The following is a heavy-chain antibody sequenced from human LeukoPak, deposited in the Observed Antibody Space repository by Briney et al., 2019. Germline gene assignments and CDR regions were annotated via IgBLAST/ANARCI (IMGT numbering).Heavy chain of an antibody. CDR2: ISGTGGST. D-gene: IGHD3-22*01. CDR1: GSTFASYA. V-gene: IGHV3-23*01. Sequence: GGSLRLSCAASGSTFASYAMNWVRQSPERGLEWVSAISGTGGSTSYADSLKGRFTISRDNSKNTLYLQMSSLTAEDTAVYYCAKECGRDYDDRAFDIWGQGTMVTVPS. J-gene: IGHJ3*02. CDR3: AKECGRDYDDRAFDI.